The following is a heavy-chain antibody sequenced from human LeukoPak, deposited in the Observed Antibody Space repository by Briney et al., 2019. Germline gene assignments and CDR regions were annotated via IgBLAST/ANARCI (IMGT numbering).Heavy chain of an antibody. D-gene: IGHD3-22*01. CDR3: ALVRDDSSGYNNWFDP. Sequence: SAKVSCKASGGTFSSYAISWVRQAPGQGLEWMGRIIPILGIANYAQKFQGRVTITADKSTSTAYMELSSLRSEDTAVYYCALVRDDSSGYNNWFDPWGQGTLVTVSS. J-gene: IGHJ5*02. V-gene: IGHV1-69*04. CDR1: GGTFSSYA. CDR2: IIPILGIA.